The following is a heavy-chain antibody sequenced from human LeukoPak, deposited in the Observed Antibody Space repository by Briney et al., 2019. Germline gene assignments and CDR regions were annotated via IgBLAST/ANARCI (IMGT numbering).Heavy chain of an antibody. CDR2: IKQDGSEK. D-gene: IGHD4-17*01. CDR3: ARAPGEGWFDP. Sequence: PGGSLGLSCAASGFTFSSYWMSWVRQAPGKGLEWVASIKQDGSEKYYVDSVKGRFTISRDNAKNSLYLQMNSLRAEDTALYCARAPGEGWFDPWGQGTLVTVSS. V-gene: IGHV3-7*01. CDR1: GFTFSSYW. J-gene: IGHJ5*02.